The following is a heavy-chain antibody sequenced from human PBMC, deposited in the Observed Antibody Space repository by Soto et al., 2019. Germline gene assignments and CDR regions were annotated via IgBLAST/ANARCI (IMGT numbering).Heavy chain of an antibody. V-gene: IGHV5-10-1*01. D-gene: IGHD1-1*01. CDR3: ARHVNDGFDY. CDR1: GYGFTSHW. J-gene: IGHJ4*02. CDR2: IDPSDSYT. Sequence: ESLKISCKGSGYGFTSHWISWVRQMPGEGLEWMGRIDPSDSYTEYSPSFQGHITMSSDKSISTAHVQWSGLAASDTAIYYCARHVNDGFDYWGQRTLVTVSS.